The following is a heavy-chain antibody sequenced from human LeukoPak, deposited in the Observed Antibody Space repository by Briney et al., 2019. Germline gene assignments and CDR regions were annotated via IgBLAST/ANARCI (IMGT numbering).Heavy chain of an antibody. CDR1: GFTFSSYS. D-gene: IGHD3-10*01. CDR3: ARGGGRYYGSGSYPIDY. J-gene: IGHJ4*02. Sequence: GGSLRLSCAASGFTFSSYSMNWVRQAPGKGLEWVSSISSSSSYIYYADSVKGRFTISRDNAKNSLYLQMNSLRAEDTAVYYCARGGGRYYGSGSYPIDYWGQGTLVTVSS. CDR2: ISSSSSYI. V-gene: IGHV3-21*01.